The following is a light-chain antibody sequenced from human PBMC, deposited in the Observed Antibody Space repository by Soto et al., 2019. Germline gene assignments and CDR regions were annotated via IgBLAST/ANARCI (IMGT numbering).Light chain of an antibody. CDR1: ESVSSH. J-gene: IGKJ5*01. Sequence: EIVMTQSPATLSVSPGQRATLSCRASESVSSHLAWYQQKPGQAPRLLIYDASNRATGIPARFSGSGSGTDFTLTISSLQPEDVATYYCQKYDSAPLTFGQGTRLEI. V-gene: IGKV3D-15*01. CDR3: QKYDSAPLT. CDR2: DAS.